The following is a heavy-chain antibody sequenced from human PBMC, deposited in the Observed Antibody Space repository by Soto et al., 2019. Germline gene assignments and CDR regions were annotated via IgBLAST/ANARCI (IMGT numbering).Heavy chain of an antibody. CDR2: INPSGGST. CDR3: ARDKITGLFDY. J-gene: IGHJ4*02. V-gene: IGHV1-46*01. CDR1: GYTFTSYY. Sequence: GASVKVSCKASGYTFTSYYMHWVRQAPGQGLEWMGIINPSGGSTSYAQKFQGRVTMTRDTSTSTVYMELSSVTAADTAVYYCARDKITGLFDYWGQGTLVTVSS. D-gene: IGHD2-8*02.